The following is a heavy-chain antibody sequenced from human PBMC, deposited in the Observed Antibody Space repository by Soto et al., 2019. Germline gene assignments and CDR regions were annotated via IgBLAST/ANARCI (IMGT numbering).Heavy chain of an antibody. CDR2: INSDGRST. CDR1: GFTFSSYW. D-gene: IGHD3-22*01. Sequence: GGSLRLSCAASGFTFSSYWMHWVRQAPGKGLVWVSHINSDGRSTTYVDSVKGRFTISRDNAKNTLFLQMNSLRAEDTAVYYCARNNYYYDTSGPAYWGHGTLLTVSS. V-gene: IGHV3-74*03. CDR3: ARNNYYYDTSGPAY. J-gene: IGHJ4*01.